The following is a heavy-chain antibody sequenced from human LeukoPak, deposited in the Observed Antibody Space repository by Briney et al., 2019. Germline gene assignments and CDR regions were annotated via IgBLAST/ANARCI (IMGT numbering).Heavy chain of an antibody. D-gene: IGHD3-9*01. J-gene: IGHJ6*03. CDR1: GYTFTGYY. V-gene: IGHV1-46*01. CDR3: ARDFRPKGYFDWLLSHDYYYYYMDV. CDR2: INPSGGST. Sequence: ASVKVSCKASGYTFTGYYMHWVRQAPGQGLEWMGIINPSGGSTSYAQKFQGRVTMTRDTSTSTVYMELSSLRSEDTAVYYCARDFRPKGYFDWLLSHDYYYYYMDVWGKGTTVTISS.